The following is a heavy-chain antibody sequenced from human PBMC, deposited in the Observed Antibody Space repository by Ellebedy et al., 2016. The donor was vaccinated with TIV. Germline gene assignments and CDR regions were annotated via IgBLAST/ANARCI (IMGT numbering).Heavy chain of an antibody. Sequence: MPSETLSLTCTVSGGPIGTYYWNWIRQSPGKGLEWIGYIYYNGNTNYNPSLKSPVSMSVDTSKNLFSLKLSSVTAADTAVYYCARTTFNILAFDPWGQGTQVTVSS. J-gene: IGHJ5*02. CDR1: GGPIGTYY. CDR3: ARTTFNILAFDP. CDR2: IYYNGNT. V-gene: IGHV4-59*01. D-gene: IGHD1-1*01.